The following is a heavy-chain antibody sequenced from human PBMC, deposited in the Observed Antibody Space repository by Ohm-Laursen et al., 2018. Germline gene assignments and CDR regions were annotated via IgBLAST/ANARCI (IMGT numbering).Heavy chain of an antibody. CDR2: IGGGGVNT. D-gene: IGHD4-17*01. CDR3: AKYGDRPYYYYGMDV. Sequence: SLRLSYSASGFTFSSYAMSWVRQAPGKGLEWVSAIGGGGVNTYYADSVKGRLTISRDNSKNTLYLQMNSLRAEDTAVYYCAKYGDRPYYYYGMDVWGQGTTVTVSS. V-gene: IGHV3-23*01. J-gene: IGHJ6*02. CDR1: GFTFSSYA.